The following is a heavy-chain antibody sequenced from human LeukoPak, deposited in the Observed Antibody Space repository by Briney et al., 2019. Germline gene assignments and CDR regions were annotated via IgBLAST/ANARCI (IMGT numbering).Heavy chain of an antibody. D-gene: IGHD3-10*01. Sequence: SETLSLTCAVYGESFSGYYWSWIRQPPAKGLEWIGEINHSGSTNYNPSLKSRVTISVDTSKNQFSLKLSSVTAADASVYFCARPRITMVRARAFDIWGQGTMVTVSS. J-gene: IGHJ3*02. CDR1: GESFSGYY. V-gene: IGHV4-34*01. CDR3: ARPRITMVRARAFDI. CDR2: INHSGST.